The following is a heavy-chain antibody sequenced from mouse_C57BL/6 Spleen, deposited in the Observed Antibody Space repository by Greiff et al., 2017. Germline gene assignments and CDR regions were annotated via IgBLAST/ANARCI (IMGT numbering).Heavy chain of an antibody. J-gene: IGHJ2*01. Sequence: QVQLQQPGAELVKPGASVKMSCKASGYTFTSYWITWVKQRSGQGLEWIGDIYPGSGSTNYNEKFKSKATLTVDTSSSTAYMQLSSLTSEDSAVYYCARETTVVAPFDYWGQGTTLTVSS. CDR1: GYTFTSYW. D-gene: IGHD1-1*01. V-gene: IGHV1-55*01. CDR3: ARETTVVAPFDY. CDR2: IYPGSGST.